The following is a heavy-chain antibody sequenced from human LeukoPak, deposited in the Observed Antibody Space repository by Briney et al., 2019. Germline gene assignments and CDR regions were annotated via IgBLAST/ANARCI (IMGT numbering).Heavy chain of an antibody. CDR1: GGTFSSYA. D-gene: IGHD1-26*01. Sequence: SVKVSCKASGGTFSSYAISWVRQAPGQGLEWMGRIIPILGIANYAQKFQGRVTITADKSTSTAYVELSSLRSEDTAVYYCARVGGGSYSDYWGQGTLVTVSS. J-gene: IGHJ4*02. CDR2: IIPILGIA. V-gene: IGHV1-69*04. CDR3: ARVGGGSYSDY.